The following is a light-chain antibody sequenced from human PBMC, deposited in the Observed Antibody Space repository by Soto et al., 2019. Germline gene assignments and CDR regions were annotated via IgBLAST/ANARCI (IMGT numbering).Light chain of an antibody. CDR3: QQYNSWSTIT. J-gene: IGKJ5*01. CDR1: QSISSK. Sequence: EIVMTQSPATLSVSPGERATLSCRASQSISSKLGWYQQRPGQAPRLLIYGASTRATGIPARFSGSGSGTEFTLTIGGLQSEESCVCYCQQYNSWSTITFGQGTRLEIK. V-gene: IGKV3-15*01. CDR2: GAS.